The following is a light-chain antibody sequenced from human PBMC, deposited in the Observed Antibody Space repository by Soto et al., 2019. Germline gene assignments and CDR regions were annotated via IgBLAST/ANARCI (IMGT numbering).Light chain of an antibody. V-gene: IGKV3-20*01. CDR2: GAS. Sequence: EIVLTQSPGTLSLSPGERATLSCRASQSVSSSYLAWYQQKPGQAPRLLIYGASSRATGIPDRFSGSGSGTDFTLTISRLEPEDFEVYYCQQYGSPYTFGQGTKLEIK. J-gene: IGKJ2*01. CDR1: QSVSSSY. CDR3: QQYGSPYT.